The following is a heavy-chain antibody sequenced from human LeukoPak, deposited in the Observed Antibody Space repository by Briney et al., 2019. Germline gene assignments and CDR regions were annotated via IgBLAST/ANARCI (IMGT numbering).Heavy chain of an antibody. J-gene: IGHJ4*02. V-gene: IGHV4-61*08. CDR2: IYYSGST. CDR1: GGSISSGGYY. D-gene: IGHD3-10*01. CDR3: ARNLVMDYYGSGSPPGY. Sequence: SETPSLTCTVSGGSISSGGYYWSWIRQPPGKGLEWIGYIYYSGSTNYNPSLKSRVTISVDTSKNQFSLKLSSVTAADTAVYYCARNLVMDYYGSGSPPGYWGQGTLVTVSS.